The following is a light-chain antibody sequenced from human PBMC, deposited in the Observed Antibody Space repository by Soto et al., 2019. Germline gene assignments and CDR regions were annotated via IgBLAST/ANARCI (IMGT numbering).Light chain of an antibody. CDR1: SIDVGGYKL. J-gene: IGLJ2*01. V-gene: IGLV2-8*01. CDR2: EVN. Sequence: QSALTQPPSASGAPRQSVTISCTGTSIDVGGYKLVSWYQHHPGKAPKLLIFEVNKRPSGVPDRFSGSKSGNTASLTVSGLQVEDEADYYCSSYAGSNTVVFGGGTKLTVL. CDR3: SSYAGSNTVV.